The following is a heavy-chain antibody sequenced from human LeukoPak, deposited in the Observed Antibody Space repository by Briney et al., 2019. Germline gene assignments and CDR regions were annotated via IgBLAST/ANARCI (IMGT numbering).Heavy chain of an antibody. V-gene: IGHV4-61*02. J-gene: IGHJ6*02. CDR2: IYTSGST. D-gene: IGHD3-3*01. Sequence: SQTLSLTCTVSGGSISSGSYYWSRIRQPAGKGLEWIGRIYTSGSTNYNPSLKSRVTISVDTSKNQFSLKLSSVTAADTAVYYCARAYYDFWRDCYYGMDVWGQGTTVTVSS. CDR1: GGSISSGSYY. CDR3: ARAYYDFWRDCYYGMDV.